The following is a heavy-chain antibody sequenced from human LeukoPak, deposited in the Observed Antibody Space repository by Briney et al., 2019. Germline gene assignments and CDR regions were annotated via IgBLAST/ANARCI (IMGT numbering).Heavy chain of an antibody. J-gene: IGHJ3*02. Sequence: GESLKISCKGSGYTFTNYWIGWVRQMPGKGLEWMGIIYPGDSDTKYSPSFQGQVTMSADKSISTAYLQWSSLKASDTAMCHCARGTGQYNYGHRGAFDTWGQGTMVTVSS. CDR2: IYPGDSDT. CDR1: GYTFTNYW. D-gene: IGHD5-18*01. CDR3: ARGTGQYNYGHRGAFDT. V-gene: IGHV5-51*01.